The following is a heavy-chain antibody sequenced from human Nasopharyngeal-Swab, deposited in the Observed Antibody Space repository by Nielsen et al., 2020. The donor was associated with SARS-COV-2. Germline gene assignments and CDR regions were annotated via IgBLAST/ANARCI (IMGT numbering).Heavy chain of an antibody. J-gene: IGHJ2*01. CDR1: GFTFRNYA. Sequence: GESLKISCAVSGFTFRNYAMNWVRQAPGKGLEWVSYISNGGSIIYYADSVKGRFTISRDNAGTSLSLQMNSLRAEDTAVYYCARFSNKGNRYWFFDLWGRGTLVTVSS. CDR2: ISNGGSII. V-gene: IGHV3-48*04. D-gene: IGHD1-14*01. CDR3: ARFSNKGNRYWFFDL.